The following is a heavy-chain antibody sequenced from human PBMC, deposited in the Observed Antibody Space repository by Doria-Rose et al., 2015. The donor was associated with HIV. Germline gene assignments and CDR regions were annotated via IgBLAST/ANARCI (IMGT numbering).Heavy chain of an antibody. CDR3: ATGVTLDS. CDR1: GFTFSSHR. J-gene: IGHJ4*02. D-gene: IGHD3-10*01. Sequence: VQLVQSGGGLVRPGGSLRLSCATSGFTFSSHRINWVRQAPGKGLEWVSSISSTSAYIHYADSVSGRFTISRDNARNSLYLQMDSLRAEDPAIYYCATGVTLDSWGQGTLVTVSS. V-gene: IGHV3-21*01. CDR2: ISSTSAYI.